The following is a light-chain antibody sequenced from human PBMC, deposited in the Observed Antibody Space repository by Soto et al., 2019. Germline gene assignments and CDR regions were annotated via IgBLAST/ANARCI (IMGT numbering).Light chain of an antibody. CDR3: QQYGSSLIT. CDR1: QSVSSNF. CDR2: GAS. J-gene: IGKJ5*01. Sequence: EIVLTQSPGTLSLSPGERATLSCRASQSVSSNFLAWYQEKLGQAPRLLIYGASKRATGIPDRFSGSGSGTDFTLTISRLEPEDFAVYYCQQYGSSLITFGQGTRLEIK. V-gene: IGKV3-20*01.